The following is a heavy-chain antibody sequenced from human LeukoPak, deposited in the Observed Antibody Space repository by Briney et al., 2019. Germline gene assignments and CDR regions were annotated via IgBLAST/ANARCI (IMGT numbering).Heavy chain of an antibody. CDR1: GGSFSGYY. D-gene: IGHD3-22*01. CDR2: INHSGST. J-gene: IGHJ4*02. CDR3: ASLGYYYDSSGYQLPLYFDY. V-gene: IGHV4-34*01. Sequence: SETLSLTCAVYGGSFSGYYWSWIRQPPGKGLEWIGEINHSGSTNYNPSLKSRVTISVDTSKNQFSLKLSSVTAADTAVYYCASLGYYYDSSGYQLPLYFDYWGQGTLVTVSS.